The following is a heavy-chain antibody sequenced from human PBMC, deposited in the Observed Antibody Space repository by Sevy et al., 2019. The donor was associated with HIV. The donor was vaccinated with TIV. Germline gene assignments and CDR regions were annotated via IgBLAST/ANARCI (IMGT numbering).Heavy chain of an antibody. V-gene: IGHV3-30*18. CDR1: ALTFTRYA. CDR3: AKDLHPPGPVRGTNFDY. D-gene: IGHD1-1*01. J-gene: IGHJ4*02. CDR2: ISYEGSNI. Sequence: GGSLRLSCAASALTFTRYAFHWVRQAPGKGPEWLGVISYEGSNIYYGPSVKGRFIISRDNSKNTLYLQMNDMRTEDAAVYYCAKDLHPPGPVRGTNFDYWGRGTLVTVSS.